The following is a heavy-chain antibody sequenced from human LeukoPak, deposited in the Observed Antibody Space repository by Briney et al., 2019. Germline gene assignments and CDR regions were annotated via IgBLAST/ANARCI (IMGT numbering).Heavy chain of an antibody. CDR2: VYYSGST. CDR3: ARITKNCGGDCYMFDY. J-gene: IGHJ4*02. D-gene: IGHD2-21*02. V-gene: IGHV4-59*01. Sequence: SETLSLTCTVSGGSISSYYWSWIRQPPGKGLEWIGYVYYSGSTNYNPSLKSRVTIPVDTSKNQFSLKLSSVTAADTAVYYCARITKNCGGDCYMFDYWGQGTLVTVSS. CDR1: GGSISSYY.